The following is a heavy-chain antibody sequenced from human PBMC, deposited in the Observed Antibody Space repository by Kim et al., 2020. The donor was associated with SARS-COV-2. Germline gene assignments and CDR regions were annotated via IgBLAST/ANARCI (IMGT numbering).Heavy chain of an antibody. Sequence: VKGRFTISRDNAKTSLYMQMNSRRAEDTAVYYCASIAAAGPDYYYYYGMDVWGQGTTVTVSS. D-gene: IGHD6-13*01. J-gene: IGHJ6*02. CDR3: ASIAAAGPDYYYYYGMDV. V-gene: IGHV3-11*06.